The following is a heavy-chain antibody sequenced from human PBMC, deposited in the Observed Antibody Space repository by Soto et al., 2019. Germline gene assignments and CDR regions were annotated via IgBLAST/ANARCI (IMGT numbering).Heavy chain of an antibody. D-gene: IGHD3-22*01. V-gene: IGHV1-58*01. J-gene: IGHJ4*02. CDR2: ITVGTGNT. CDR1: GFIFTSSS. Sequence: SVKVSCKASGFIFTSSSVQWVRQARGQRLEWIGWITVGTGNTNYAQEFQERVSITRDMSTSTAYMELSNLRSDDTAVYYCAAGDSSGYYGGWGRGTQVTSPQ. CDR3: AAGDSSGYYGG.